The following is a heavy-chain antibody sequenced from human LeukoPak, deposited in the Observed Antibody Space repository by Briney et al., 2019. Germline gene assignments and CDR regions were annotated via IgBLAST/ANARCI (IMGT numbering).Heavy chain of an antibody. Sequence: ASVKVSRKASGGTFSSYAISWVRQAPGQGLEWMGRIIPILGIANYAQKFQGRVTITADKSTSTAYMELSSLRSEDTAVYYCARVGDSSSGSAAFDYWGQGTLVTVSS. V-gene: IGHV1-69*04. D-gene: IGHD6-6*01. J-gene: IGHJ4*02. CDR1: GGTFSSYA. CDR2: IIPILGIA. CDR3: ARVGDSSSGSAAFDY.